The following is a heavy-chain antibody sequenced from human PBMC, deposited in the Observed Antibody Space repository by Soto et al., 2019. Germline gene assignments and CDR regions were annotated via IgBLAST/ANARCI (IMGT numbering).Heavy chain of an antibody. Sequence: PGGSLRLSCSASGFTFSSYGMHWVRQAPGKGLEWVAVISYDGSNKYYADSVKGRFTISRDNSKNTLYLQMNSLRAEDTAVYYCAKDSAAQGAFDIWGQRTMVTVSS. CDR3: AKDSAAQGAFDI. V-gene: IGHV3-30*18. J-gene: IGHJ3*02. D-gene: IGHD6-13*01. CDR2: ISYDGSNK. CDR1: GFTFSSYG.